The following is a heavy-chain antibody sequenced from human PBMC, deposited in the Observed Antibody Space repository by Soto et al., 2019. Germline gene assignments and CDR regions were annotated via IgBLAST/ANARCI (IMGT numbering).Heavy chain of an antibody. CDR3: AKDKYFYDSSGENLDY. V-gene: IGHV3-30*18. CDR1: GFTFSDHA. Sequence: QVQVVESGGGVVQPGRSLRLSCAVSGFTFSDHAMHWVRQAPGKGLDWVAAISYDGSKKDYADSVKGRFTMSRDNSKNTLFLQMNSLRAEDTAVYYCAKDKYFYDSSGENLDYWGQGTLVIVSS. CDR2: ISYDGSKK. J-gene: IGHJ4*02. D-gene: IGHD3-22*01.